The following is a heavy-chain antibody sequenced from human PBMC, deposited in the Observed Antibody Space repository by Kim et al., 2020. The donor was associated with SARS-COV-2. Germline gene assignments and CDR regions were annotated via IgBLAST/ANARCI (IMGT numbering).Heavy chain of an antibody. V-gene: IGHV1-69*13. CDR2: IIPIFGTA. D-gene: IGHD4-17*01. CDR1: GGTFSSYA. Sequence: SVKVSCKASGGTFSSYAISWVRQAPGQGLEWMGGIIPIFGTANYAQKFQGRVTITADESTSTAYMELSSLRSEDTAVYYCARCLISDYGDYGAYYYYGMDVWGQGTTVIVSS. J-gene: IGHJ6*02. CDR3: ARCLISDYGDYGAYYYYGMDV.